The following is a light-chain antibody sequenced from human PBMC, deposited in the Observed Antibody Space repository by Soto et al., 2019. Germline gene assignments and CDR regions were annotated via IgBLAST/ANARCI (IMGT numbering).Light chain of an antibody. Sequence: EIVMTQSPATLSVPPGERATLSCRASQSVSTNLAWYQQKPGQSPRLLIYGASTRATGIPARFSGSGSGTDFTLTISSLQSEDFAFYYCQQYYNWPWAVGQGTKVDIK. J-gene: IGKJ1*01. V-gene: IGKV3-15*01. CDR3: QQYYNWPWA. CDR1: QSVSTN. CDR2: GAS.